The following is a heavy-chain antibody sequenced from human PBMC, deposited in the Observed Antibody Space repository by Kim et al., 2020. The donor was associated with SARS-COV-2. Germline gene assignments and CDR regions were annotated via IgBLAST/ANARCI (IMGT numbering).Heavy chain of an antibody. D-gene: IGHD3-9*01. Sequence: SETLSLTCAVYGGSFSGYYWSWIRQPPGKGLEWIGEINHSGSTNYNPSLKSRVTISVDTSKNQFSLKLSSVTAADTAVYYCARGMEEMATTRGLVFDPWG. CDR3: ARGMEEMATTRGLVFDP. V-gene: IGHV4-34*01. CDR2: INHSGST. J-gene: IGHJ5*02. CDR1: GGSFSGYY.